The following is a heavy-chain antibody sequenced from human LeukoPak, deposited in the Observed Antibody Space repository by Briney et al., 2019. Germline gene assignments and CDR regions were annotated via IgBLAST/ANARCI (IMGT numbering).Heavy chain of an antibody. CDR3: AYHPPQYTQVDDY. D-gene: IGHD1-1*01. CDR1: GFTVSSNY. V-gene: IGHV3-53*01. J-gene: IGHJ4*02. Sequence: GGSLRLSCAASGFTVSSNYMSWVRQAPGKGLGWVSVIYSGGSTYYADSVKGRFTISRDNSKNTLYLQMNSLRAEDTAVYYCAYHPPQYTQVDDYWGQGTLVTVSS. CDR2: IYSGGST.